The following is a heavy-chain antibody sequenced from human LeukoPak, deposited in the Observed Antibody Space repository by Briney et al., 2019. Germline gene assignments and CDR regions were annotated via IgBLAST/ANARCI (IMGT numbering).Heavy chain of an antibody. CDR1: GYTSTGYY. Sequence: GASVKVSCKASGYTSTGYYMHWVRQAPGQGLEWMGWINPNSGGTNYAQKFQGRVTMTRDTSISTGYMELSRLRSDDTAVYYCATLVIAVAGGFGDYWGQGTLVTVSS. J-gene: IGHJ4*02. CDR2: INPNSGGT. D-gene: IGHD6-19*01. CDR3: ATLVIAVAGGFGDY. V-gene: IGHV1-2*02.